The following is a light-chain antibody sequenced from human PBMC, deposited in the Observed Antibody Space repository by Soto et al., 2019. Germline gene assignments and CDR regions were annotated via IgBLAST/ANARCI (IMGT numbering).Light chain of an antibody. Sequence: DIQMTQSPSSVSASVGDRVTITCRASQGISSCLAWYQQKPGKAPKLLIYAASSLQSGVPSRFSGTGSGTDLPLTISRLPPEDFATYYCPQANNFPITVGQGTRLEI. CDR2: AAS. V-gene: IGKV1-12*01. CDR1: QGISSC. J-gene: IGKJ5*01. CDR3: PQANNFPIT.